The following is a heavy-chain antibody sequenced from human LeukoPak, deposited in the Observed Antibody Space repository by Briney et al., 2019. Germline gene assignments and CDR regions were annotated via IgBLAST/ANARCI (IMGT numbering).Heavy chain of an antibody. CDR1: GGSFSGYY. D-gene: IGHD2-2*01. Sequence: SSETLPLTCAVYGGSFSGYYWSWIRQPPGKGLEWIGEINHSGSTNYNPSLKSRVTISVDTSKNQFSLKLSSVTAADTAVYYCASNIVVVPAARDIFDYWGQGTLVTVSS. CDR2: INHSGST. V-gene: IGHV4-34*01. J-gene: IGHJ4*02. CDR3: ASNIVVVPAARDIFDY.